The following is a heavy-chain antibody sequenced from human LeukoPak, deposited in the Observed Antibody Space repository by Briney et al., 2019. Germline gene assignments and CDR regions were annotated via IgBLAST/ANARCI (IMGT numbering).Heavy chain of an antibody. Sequence: PSETLSLTCTVSGGSISSYYWSWIRQHPGKGLEWIGYIYYSGSTYYNPSLKSRVTISVDTSKNQFSLKLSSVTAADTAVYYCATRKTTISYYYYGMDVWGQGTTVTVSS. D-gene: IGHD4-11*01. J-gene: IGHJ6*02. CDR1: GGSISSYY. CDR2: IYYSGST. CDR3: ATRKTTISYYYYGMDV. V-gene: IGHV4-59*12.